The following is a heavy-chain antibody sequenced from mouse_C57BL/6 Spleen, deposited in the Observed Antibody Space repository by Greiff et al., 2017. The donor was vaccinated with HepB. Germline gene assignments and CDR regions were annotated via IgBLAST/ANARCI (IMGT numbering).Heavy chain of an antibody. J-gene: IGHJ2*01. D-gene: IGHD2-5*01. CDR2: ISSGSSTI. CDR3: AREVYYSNYVDY. Sequence: EVQLVESGGGLVKPGGSLKLSCAASGFTFSDYGMHWVRQAPEKGLEWVAYISSGSSTIYYADTVKGRCTISRDNAKNTLCLQMTSLRSEDTAMYYCAREVYYSNYVDYWGQGTTLTVSS. CDR1: GFTFSDYG. V-gene: IGHV5-17*01.